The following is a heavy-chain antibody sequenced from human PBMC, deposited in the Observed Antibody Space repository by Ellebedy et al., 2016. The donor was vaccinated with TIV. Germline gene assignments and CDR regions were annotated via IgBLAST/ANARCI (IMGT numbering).Heavy chain of an antibody. J-gene: IGHJ4*02. CDR1: TFTFSVYW. Sequence: GESLKISCAASTFTFSVYWMTWVRQAPGKGLEWVANIKQDGSEKYYVDSVKGRFTISRDNAKNSLYLQMSNLRAEDTAVYYCAKCPGGSPYYFDHWGQGTLVAVSS. V-gene: IGHV3-7*03. CDR2: IKQDGSEK. D-gene: IGHD4-23*01. CDR3: AKCPGGSPYYFDH.